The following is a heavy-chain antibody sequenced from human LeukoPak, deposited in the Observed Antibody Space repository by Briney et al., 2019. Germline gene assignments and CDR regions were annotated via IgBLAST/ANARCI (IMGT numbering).Heavy chain of an antibody. CDR2: INHSGST. CDR3: ARVFGEFGKFDY. CDR1: GGSFSGYY. V-gene: IGHV4-34*01. D-gene: IGHD3-10*02. J-gene: IGHJ4*02. Sequence: SETLSLTCAVYGGSFSGYYWSWIRQPPGKGLEWIGEINHSGSTNYNPSLKSRVTISVDTSKNQFSLKLSSVTAADTAVYHCARVFGEFGKFDYWGQGTLVTVSS.